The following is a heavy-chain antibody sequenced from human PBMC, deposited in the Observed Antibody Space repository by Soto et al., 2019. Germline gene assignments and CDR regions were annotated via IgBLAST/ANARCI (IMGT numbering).Heavy chain of an antibody. CDR3: AGRWKTAMIIDF. CDR2: IYYSGNT. D-gene: IGHD5-18*01. Sequence: SEAVSRTCAVCGGSITSYYWNWIRQPPEKGLEWIGNIYYSGNTNYNPSLKSRVTISVATSKIQFSLKLSSVTAADTAVYDCAGRWKTAMIIDFWGQGILVTVYS. V-gene: IGHV4-59*01. CDR1: GGSITSYY. J-gene: IGHJ4*02.